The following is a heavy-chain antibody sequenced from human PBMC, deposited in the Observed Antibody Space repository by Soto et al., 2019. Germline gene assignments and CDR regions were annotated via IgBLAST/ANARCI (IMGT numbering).Heavy chain of an antibody. Sequence: HPGGSLRLSCAASGFTFSSYAMHWVRQAPGKGLEWVAVISYDGSNKYYADSVKGRFTISRDNSKNTLYLQMNSLRAEDTAVYYCASSTSPRYGMDVWGQGTTVTVS. CDR1: GFTFSSYA. D-gene: IGHD3-3*02. J-gene: IGHJ6*02. CDR3: ASSTSPRYGMDV. CDR2: ISYDGSNK. V-gene: IGHV3-30-3*01.